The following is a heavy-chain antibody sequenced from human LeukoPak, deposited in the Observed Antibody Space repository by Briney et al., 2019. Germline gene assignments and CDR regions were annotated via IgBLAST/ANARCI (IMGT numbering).Heavy chain of an antibody. V-gene: IGHV3-33*01. CDR3: ARHLNAPESTDGLCYTPYYSYGMDV. CDR1: WFTFSGYL. J-gene: IGHJ6*02. Sequence: GSLRVSWAASWFTFSGYLNHLGRQAPGKGLEWVADIWFDGSNKYCADSVTGRLTISREYSKNTLYLQMNSLRAEDNAVYLCARHLNAPESTDGLCYTPYYSYGMDVWGQGTTVTVSS. D-gene: IGHD2-8*01. CDR2: IWFDGSNK.